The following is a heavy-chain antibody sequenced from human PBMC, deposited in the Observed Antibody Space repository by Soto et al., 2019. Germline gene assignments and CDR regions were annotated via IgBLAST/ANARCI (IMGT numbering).Heavy chain of an antibody. V-gene: IGHV3-21*01. J-gene: IGHJ6*02. CDR3: ARVGLLELGYYYYGMDV. Sequence: VQLVESGGGLVKPGGSLRLSCAASGFTFSSYSMNWVRQAPGKGLEWVSSISSSSSYIYYADSVKGRFTISRDNAKNSLYLQMNSLRAEDTAVYYCARVGLLELGYYYYGMDVWGQGTTVTVSS. CDR1: GFTFSSYS. D-gene: IGHD1-7*01. CDR2: ISSSSSYI.